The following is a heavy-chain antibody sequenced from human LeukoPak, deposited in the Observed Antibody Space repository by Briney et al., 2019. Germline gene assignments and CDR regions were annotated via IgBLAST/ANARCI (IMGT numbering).Heavy chain of an antibody. J-gene: IGHJ4*02. CDR1: GYTFTGYY. CDR2: ISPSGGST. CDR3: ARGWWELLHFDY. V-gene: IGHV1-46*01. D-gene: IGHD1-26*01. Sequence: ASVKVSCKASGYTFTGYYMHWVRQAPGQGPEWMGVISPSGGSTTYAQKFQGRVTLTRDMSTSTDYLELSSLRSEDTAVYYCARGWWELLHFDYWGQGTLVTVSS.